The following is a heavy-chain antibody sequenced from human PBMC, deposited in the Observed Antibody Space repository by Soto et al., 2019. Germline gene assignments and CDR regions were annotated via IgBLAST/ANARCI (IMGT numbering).Heavy chain of an antibody. CDR2: IKSKTDGGTT. V-gene: IGHV3-15*07. CDR3: AKDPSYSSGWPIDY. J-gene: IGHJ4*02. CDR1: GFTFSNAW. Sequence: GGSLRLSCAASGFTFSNAWMNWVRQAPGKGLEWVGRIKSKTDGGTTDYAAPVKGRFTISRDDSKNTLYLQMNSLRAEDTAVYYCAKDPSYSSGWPIDYWGQGTLVTVSS. D-gene: IGHD6-19*01.